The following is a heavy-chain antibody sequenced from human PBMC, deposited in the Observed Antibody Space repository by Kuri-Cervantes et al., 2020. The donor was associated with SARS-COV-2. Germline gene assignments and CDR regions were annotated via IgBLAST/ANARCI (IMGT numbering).Heavy chain of an antibody. J-gene: IGHJ1*01. V-gene: IGHV4-34*01. CDR3: AGGSMRGAASQYFQH. CDR2: INHSGST. Sequence: ESLKISCAVYGGSFRGYYWSWIRQPPGKGLEWIGEINHSGSTNYNPSLKSRVTISVDTSKNQFSLKLSSVTAADTAVYYCAGGSMRGAASQYFQHWGQGTLVTVSS. D-gene: IGHD3-10*01. CDR1: GGSFRGYY.